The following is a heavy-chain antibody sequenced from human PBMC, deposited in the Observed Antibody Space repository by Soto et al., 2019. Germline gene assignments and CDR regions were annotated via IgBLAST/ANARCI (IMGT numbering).Heavy chain of an antibody. CDR2: IYWDDDK. Sequence: QITLKESGPTLVKPTQTLTLTCTFSGFSLSTSGVGVGWIRQPPGKALEWLALIYWDDDKHYSPSLKSRLTITKDTSKKQVVLTMTNMDPVDTATYYCVHQSVGYSISRYSDYWGQGTLVTVSS. J-gene: IGHJ4*02. CDR1: GFSLSTSGVG. D-gene: IGHD6-13*01. V-gene: IGHV2-5*02. CDR3: VHQSVGYSISRYSDY.